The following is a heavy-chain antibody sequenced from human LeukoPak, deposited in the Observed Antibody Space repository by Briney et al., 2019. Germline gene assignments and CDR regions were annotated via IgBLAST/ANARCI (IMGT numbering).Heavy chain of an antibody. CDR2: ISAYNGNT. V-gene: IGHV1-18*01. CDR1: GYTFTSYD. J-gene: IGHJ4*02. CDR3: ARDRGPLVAGYRGDY. D-gene: IGHD6-19*01. Sequence: ASVKVSCKASGYTFTSYDISWVRQAPGQGLEWMGWISAYNGNTNYAQKLQGRVTMTTDTSTSTAYMELRSLRSDDTAVYYCARDRGPLVAGYRGDYWGQGTLVTVSS.